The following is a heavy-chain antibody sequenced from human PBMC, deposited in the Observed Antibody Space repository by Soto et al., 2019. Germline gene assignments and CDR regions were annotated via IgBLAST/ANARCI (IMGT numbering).Heavy chain of an antibody. CDR1: GFTFSSYG. J-gene: IGHJ4*02. CDR3: AKDGSGSLVAHYFDY. V-gene: IGHV3-30*18. CDR2: ISYDGSNK. D-gene: IGHD2-15*01. Sequence: XXSLSLSFAASGFTFSSYGMHWVRQAPGKGLEWVAVISYDGSNKYYADSVKGRFTISRDNSKNTLYLQMNSLRAEDTAVYYCAKDGSGSLVAHYFDYWGQGTLVTVSS.